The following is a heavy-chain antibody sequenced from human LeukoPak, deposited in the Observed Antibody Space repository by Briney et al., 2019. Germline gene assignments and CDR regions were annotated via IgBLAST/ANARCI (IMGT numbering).Heavy chain of an antibody. CDR3: ARDGIAAVDFDY. J-gene: IGHJ4*02. V-gene: IGHV3-33*01. CDR2: IWSDGSNE. D-gene: IGHD6-13*01. CDR1: GFTLSGYG. Sequence: GGSLRLSCVASGFTLSGYGMHWVRQAPGKGLEWVALIWSDGSNENYIDSVKGRFTISRDNAKNTLYLQMNSLRAEDTAVYYCARDGIAAVDFDYWGQGILVTVSS.